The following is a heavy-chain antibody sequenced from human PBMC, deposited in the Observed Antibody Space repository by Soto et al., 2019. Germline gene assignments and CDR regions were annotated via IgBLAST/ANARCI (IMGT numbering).Heavy chain of an antibody. V-gene: IGHV3-23*01. Sequence: PGVSLRLSCLASGLDFSSEVMCWVRQAPGKGLEWVSSISGSGRTIYHADSMRGRFAISRDNSKNSLYLQLNNLRVDDTAVYYCAKVGPSYDYGMDVWGKGTTVTVSS. CDR3: AKVGPSYDYGMDV. J-gene: IGHJ6*04. D-gene: IGHD3-3*01. CDR1: GLDFSSEV. CDR2: ISGSGRTI.